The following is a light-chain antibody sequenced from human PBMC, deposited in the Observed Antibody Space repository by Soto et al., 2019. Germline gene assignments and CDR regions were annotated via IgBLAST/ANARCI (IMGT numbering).Light chain of an antibody. CDR2: GPS. CDR3: QLYGSPWT. J-gene: IGKJ1*01. Sequence: EIVLTQSPGTLSLSPGERATLSCRASQSVSANYLAWYQQKPGQAPRLLMYGPSRRATGIPDRFSGSGSGTDFNLTITRLEPEDFAVYFCQLYGSPWTFGQGTKVEIK. CDR1: QSVSANY. V-gene: IGKV3-20*01.